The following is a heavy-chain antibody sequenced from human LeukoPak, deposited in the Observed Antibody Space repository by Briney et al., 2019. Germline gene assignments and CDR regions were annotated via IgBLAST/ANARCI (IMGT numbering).Heavy chain of an antibody. J-gene: IGHJ5*02. Sequence: SETLSLTCTVSGGSISSYYWSWIRQPPGKGLEWIGYIYYSGSTNYNPSLKSRVTISVDTSKNQFSLKLSSVTAADTAVYYCARVTPTHRWTISWFDPWGQGTLVTVSS. D-gene: IGHD4-23*01. CDR2: IYYSGST. V-gene: IGHV4-59*01. CDR1: GGSISSYY. CDR3: ARVTPTHRWTISWFDP.